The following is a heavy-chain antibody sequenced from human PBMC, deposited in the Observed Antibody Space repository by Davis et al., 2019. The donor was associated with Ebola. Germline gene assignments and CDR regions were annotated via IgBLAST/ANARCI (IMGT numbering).Heavy chain of an antibody. V-gene: IGHV4-34*01. D-gene: IGHD3-22*01. J-gene: IGHJ4*02. Sequence: SETLSLTCAVYGGSFTNYYWSWIRQPPGKGLEWIGEIYHSGRANYNPSLKSRVTLSVDTSMNQFSLKLSSVTAADTAVYYCARHYPTYYYDSSGYHTHRHFDYWGQGTLVTVSS. CDR3: ARHYPTYYYDSSGYHTHRHFDY. CDR1: GGSFTNYY. CDR2: IYHSGRA.